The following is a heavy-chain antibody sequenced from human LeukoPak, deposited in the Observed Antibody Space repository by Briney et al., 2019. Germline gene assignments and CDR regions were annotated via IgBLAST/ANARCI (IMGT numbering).Heavy chain of an antibody. J-gene: IGHJ4*02. CDR2: ISSSSSYT. Sequence: PGGSLRLFCAASGFTFSDYYMSWIRQAPGKGLEWVSYISSSSSYTNYADSVKGRFTISRDNAKNSLYLQMNSLRAEDTAVYYCARYYDILTGYYTSIGYWGQGTLVTVSS. CDR1: GFTFSDYY. V-gene: IGHV3-11*06. D-gene: IGHD3-9*01. CDR3: ARYYDILTGYYTSIGY.